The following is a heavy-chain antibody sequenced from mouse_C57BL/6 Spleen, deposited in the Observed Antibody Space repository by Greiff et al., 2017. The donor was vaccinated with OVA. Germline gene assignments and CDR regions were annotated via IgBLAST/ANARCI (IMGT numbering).Heavy chain of an antibody. CDR2: IRNKANGYTT. J-gene: IGHJ3*01. CDR1: GFTFTDYY. D-gene: IGHD1-1*01. Sequence: EVKLMESGGGLVQPGGSLSLSCAASGFTFTDYYMSWGRQPPGKALEWLGFIRNKANGYTTEYSASVKGRFTISRDNSQSILYLQMNALRAEDSATYYCASPNYYGSSLQFAYWGQGTLVTVSA. CDR3: ASPNYYGSSLQFAY. V-gene: IGHV7-3*01.